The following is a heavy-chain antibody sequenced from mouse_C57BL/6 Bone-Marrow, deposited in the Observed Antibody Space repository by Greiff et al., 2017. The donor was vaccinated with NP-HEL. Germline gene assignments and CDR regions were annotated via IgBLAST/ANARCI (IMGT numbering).Heavy chain of an antibody. V-gene: IGHV1-69*01. CDR2: IDPSDSYT. Sequence: QVQLQQPGAELVMPGASVKLSCKASGYTFTSYWMHWVKQRPGQGLEWIGEIDPSDSYTNYNQKFKGKSTLTVDKPSSAAYMQLSSLTSEDSAVYYCARSGLMVTRYYYAMDYWGQGTSVTVSS. J-gene: IGHJ4*01. CDR1: GYTFTSYW. D-gene: IGHD2-2*01. CDR3: ARSGLMVTRYYYAMDY.